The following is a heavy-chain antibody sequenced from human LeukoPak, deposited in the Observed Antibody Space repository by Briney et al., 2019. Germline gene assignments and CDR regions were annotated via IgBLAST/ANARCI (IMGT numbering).Heavy chain of an antibody. J-gene: IGHJ3*02. CDR1: GYTFTSYA. D-gene: IGHD3-10*02. CDR2: INAGDGNT. V-gene: IGHV1-3*01. Sequence: GAPVKVSCKASGYTFTSYAMHWVRQAPGQRLEWMGWINAGDGNTKYSQKFQGRVTITRDTSASTAYMELSSLRSEDTAVYYCARVGNSDRGVIMQAFDIWGQGTMVTVSS. CDR3: ARVGNSDRGVIMQAFDI.